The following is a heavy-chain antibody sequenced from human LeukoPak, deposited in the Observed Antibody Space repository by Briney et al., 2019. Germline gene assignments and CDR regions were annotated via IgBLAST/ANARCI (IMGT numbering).Heavy chain of an antibody. J-gene: IGHJ4*02. CDR2: ISSSSSTI. CDR3: ARARPFDY. V-gene: IGHV3-48*02. Sequence: PGGSLRLSCAASGFTFSDYNMNWVRQAPGKGLEWVSYISSSSSTIYYADSVKGRFTISRDNAKNTLYLQMNSLRDEDTAAYFCARARPFDYWGQGTLVTVSS. CDR1: GFTFSDYN.